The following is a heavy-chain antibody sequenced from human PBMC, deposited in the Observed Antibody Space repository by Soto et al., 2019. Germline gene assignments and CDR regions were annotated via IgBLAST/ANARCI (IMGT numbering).Heavy chain of an antibody. CDR2: ISGSGGST. D-gene: IGHD6-19*01. V-gene: IGHV3-23*01. CDR3: ARRSSGGYLDF. CDR1: GFTFSNYA. J-gene: IGHJ4*02. Sequence: EVQLLESGGGLVQPGGSLRLSCAAPGFTFSNYAMNWVRQAPGKGLEWVSVISGSGGSTYYADSVKGRFTISRDNSKNPLYLQRNILWGEHTAVYYCARRSSGGYLDFWGQGTVVTVSS.